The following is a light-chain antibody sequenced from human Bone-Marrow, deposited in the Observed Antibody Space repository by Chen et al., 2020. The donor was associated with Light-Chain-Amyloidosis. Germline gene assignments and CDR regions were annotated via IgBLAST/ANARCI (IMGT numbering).Light chain of an antibody. Sequence: SYVLTQPSSVSVAPGQTATIACGGNNIGPTSLHWYQHTPGQAPLLVVYDDSDRPSGIPERLSGSNSGNTATLTISRVEAGDEADYYCQVWDRSSDRPVFGGGTKLTVL. CDR2: DDS. CDR1: NIGPTS. CDR3: QVWDRSSDRPV. J-gene: IGLJ3*02. V-gene: IGLV3-21*02.